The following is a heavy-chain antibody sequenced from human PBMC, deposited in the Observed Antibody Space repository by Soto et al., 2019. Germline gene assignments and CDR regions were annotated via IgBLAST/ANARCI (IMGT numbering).Heavy chain of an antibody. Sequence: EVQLVESGGGLVQPGGSLRLSCTASGFTFSSYSMNWFRQAPGKGLEWVSYISTTSRTIYYADSVKGRLTVSRDNAKNSLYLQMSSLRAEDTAVYYCGRDRASTGTRDDAFDIWGQGTMVTVSS. V-gene: IGHV3-48*01. D-gene: IGHD6-13*01. CDR2: ISTTSRTI. CDR3: GRDRASTGTRDDAFDI. J-gene: IGHJ3*02. CDR1: GFTFSSYS.